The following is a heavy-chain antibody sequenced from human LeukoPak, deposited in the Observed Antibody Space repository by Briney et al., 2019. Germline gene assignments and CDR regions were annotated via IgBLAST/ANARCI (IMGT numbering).Heavy chain of an antibody. CDR1: GYSFSTYA. J-gene: IGHJ3*02. CDR2: TATTNDHT. D-gene: IGHD3-16*01. CDR3: ARGGTPDACDI. V-gene: IGHV1-18*01. Sequence: ASVKVSCKTSGYSFSTYAISWVRQAPGQGLEWMGWTATTNDHTNFAQKFQGRVTMTADTSTSTAYMELMSLRSDDTALYYCARGGTPDACDIWGQGTMVTVSS.